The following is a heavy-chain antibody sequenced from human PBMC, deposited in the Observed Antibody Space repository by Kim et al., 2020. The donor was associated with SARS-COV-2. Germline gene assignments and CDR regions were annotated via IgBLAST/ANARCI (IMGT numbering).Heavy chain of an antibody. D-gene: IGHD2-21*02. V-gene: IGHV1-69*01. CDR3: ARGYCGGDCYSRGDAFDI. Sequence: QGRVTITADESTSTAYMELSSLRSEDTAVYYCARGYCGGDCYSRGDAFDIWGQGTMVTVSS. J-gene: IGHJ3*02.